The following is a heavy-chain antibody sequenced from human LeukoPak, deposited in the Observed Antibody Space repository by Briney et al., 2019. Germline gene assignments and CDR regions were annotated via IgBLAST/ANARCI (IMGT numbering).Heavy chain of an antibody. CDR3: ARVDGSGSYYNVFDP. J-gene: IGHJ5*02. Sequence: SETLSLTCTVSGGSISSGDYYWSWIRQPPGKGLEWIGYIYYSGSTYYNPSLKSRVTISVDTSKNQFSLKLSSVTAADTAMYYCARVDGSGSYYNVFDPWGQGTLVTVSS. V-gene: IGHV4-30-4*01. CDR1: GGSISSGDYY. D-gene: IGHD3-10*01. CDR2: IYYSGST.